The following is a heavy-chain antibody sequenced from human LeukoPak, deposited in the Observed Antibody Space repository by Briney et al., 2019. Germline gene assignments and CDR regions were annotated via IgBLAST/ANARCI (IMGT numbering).Heavy chain of an antibody. J-gene: IGHJ4*02. D-gene: IGHD5-18*01. CDR3: AKNVRDTGTFDY. CDR1: GYSFTTYD. Sequence: GASVKVSCTASGYSFTTYDINWVRQATGQGHEWMGWMNPNSGNTGYAQRFQGRVTMTRDTSISTAYMELNSLTSEDTAVYYCAKNVRDTGTFDYWGQGTLVTVSS. V-gene: IGHV1-8*01. CDR2: MNPNSGNT.